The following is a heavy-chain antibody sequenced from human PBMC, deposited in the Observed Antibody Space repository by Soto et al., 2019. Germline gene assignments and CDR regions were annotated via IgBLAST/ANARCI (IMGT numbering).Heavy chain of an antibody. CDR3: ARERADSSGYYYVGHTSDY. V-gene: IGHV3-11*06. D-gene: IGHD3-22*01. CDR1: GFTFSDYY. Sequence: PGGSLRLSCAASGFTFSDYYMSWIRQAPGKGLEWVSYISSSSSYTNYADSVKGRFTISRDNAKNSLYLQMNSLRAEDTAVYYCARERADSSGYYYVGHTSDYWGQGTLVTVSS. J-gene: IGHJ4*02. CDR2: ISSSSSYT.